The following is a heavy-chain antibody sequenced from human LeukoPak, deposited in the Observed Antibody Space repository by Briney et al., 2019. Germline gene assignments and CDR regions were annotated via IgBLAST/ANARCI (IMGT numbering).Heavy chain of an antibody. CDR3: AREGNYYYYMDV. CDR1: GFTVSSNY. CDR2: IYSDGNT. J-gene: IGHJ6*03. Sequence: GGSLRLSCAASGFTVSSNYMNWVRQAPGKGLEWVSVIYSDGNTYYADSVKGRFTISRDNSKNTLYLQMNSLRAEDTAVYYCAREGNYYYYMDVWGKGTTVTVSS. V-gene: IGHV3-53*01.